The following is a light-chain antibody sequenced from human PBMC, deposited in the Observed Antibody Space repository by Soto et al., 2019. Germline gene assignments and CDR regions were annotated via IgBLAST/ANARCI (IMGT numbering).Light chain of an antibody. CDR3: SSYAGITNSV. CDR1: ISDVAGYNY. Sequence: QSAMTQPRSVSGSPGQSVTISCTGTISDVAGYNYVSWYQHHPGKAPKLLISDVTKRPSWVPDLFSGSKSGSTASLTISELQSDDADDYYCSSYAGITNSVFGGGTKLTVL. V-gene: IGLV2-11*01. J-gene: IGLJ2*01. CDR2: DVT.